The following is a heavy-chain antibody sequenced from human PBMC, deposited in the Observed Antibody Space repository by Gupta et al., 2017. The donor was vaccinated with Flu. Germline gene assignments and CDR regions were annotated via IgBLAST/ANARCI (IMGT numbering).Heavy chain of an antibody. CDR2: ISSSSSYI. D-gene: IGHD6-19*01. CDR1: GFTFNTYG. J-gene: IGHJ4*02. CDR3: ARAWDVTVAGTFDY. V-gene: IGHV3-21*01. Sequence: EVQLVESGGGLVKPGGSLRLSCAASGFTFNTYGMNWVRQAPGKGLEWVSSISSSSSYIYYAASVKGRFTISRHNAKNSLYLQMNSLRAEDTAVYYCARAWDVTVAGTFDYWGQGTLVTVAS.